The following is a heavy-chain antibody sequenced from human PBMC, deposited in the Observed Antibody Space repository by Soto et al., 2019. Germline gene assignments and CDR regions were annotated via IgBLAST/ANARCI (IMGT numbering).Heavy chain of an antibody. V-gene: IGHV1-69*01. CDR1: GGTFNSCA. CDR3: ASLGPHSSHYI. D-gene: IGHD6-19*01. CDR2: IIPIFGTA. J-gene: IGHJ3*02. Sequence: SVKVSCKASGGTFNSCAISWLLQAPGQVLEWMGGIIPIFGTANYAQNFQVRVTITADESTSTAYMELSSLRSEDTAVYYCASLGPHSSHYIWGQGTMVT.